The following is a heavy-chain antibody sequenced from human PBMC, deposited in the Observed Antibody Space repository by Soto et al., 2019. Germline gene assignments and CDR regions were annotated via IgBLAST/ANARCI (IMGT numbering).Heavy chain of an antibody. Sequence: GASVKVSCKASGYTFTSYGISWVRQAPGQGLEWMGWISAYNGNTNYAQKLQGRVTMTTDTSTSTAYMELRSLRSDDTAVYYCASDVMVRGVIITSYMDVWGKGTTVTVSS. CDR1: GYTFTSYG. CDR3: ASDVMVRGVIITSYMDV. J-gene: IGHJ6*03. CDR2: ISAYNGNT. V-gene: IGHV1-18*01. D-gene: IGHD3-10*01.